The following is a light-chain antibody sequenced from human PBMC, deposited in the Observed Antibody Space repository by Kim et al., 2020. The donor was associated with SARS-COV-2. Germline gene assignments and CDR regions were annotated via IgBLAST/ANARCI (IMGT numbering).Light chain of an antibody. Sequence: GDRVTITCRARQSISSYLNWYQQKPGKAPKLLIYAASSLQSGVPSRFSGSGSGTDFTLTISSLQPEDFATYYCQQSYSTPPLTFGGGTKVDIK. J-gene: IGKJ4*01. CDR3: QQSYSTPPLT. CDR2: AAS. V-gene: IGKV1-39*01. CDR1: QSISSY.